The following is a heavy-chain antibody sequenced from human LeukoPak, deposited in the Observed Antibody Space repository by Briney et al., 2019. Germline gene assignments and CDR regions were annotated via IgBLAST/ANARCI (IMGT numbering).Heavy chain of an antibody. Sequence: PSETLSLTCAVYGGSFSGYYWSWIRQPPGKGLEWIGEINHSGSTNYNPSLKSRVTISVDTSKNQFSLKLSSVTAADTAVYYCARVGNPAAIRYYYYYMDVWGKGTTVTVSS. CDR1: GGSFSGYY. D-gene: IGHD2-2*01. CDR2: INHSGST. CDR3: ARVGNPAAIRYYYYYMDV. V-gene: IGHV4-34*01. J-gene: IGHJ6*03.